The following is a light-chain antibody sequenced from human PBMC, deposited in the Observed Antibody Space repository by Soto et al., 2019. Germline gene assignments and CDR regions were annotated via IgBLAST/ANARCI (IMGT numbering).Light chain of an antibody. CDR1: RNLLHSNGYYY. V-gene: IGKV2-28*01. CDR2: LGS. CDR3: AQGLATPFT. J-gene: IGKJ4*01. Sequence: EIVLTQSPLSLPVTPGEPASISCRSSRNLLHSNGYYYLDWYLQKPGQSPQLLIYLGSNRASGVPDRFSGSGSGTDFTLTISRVEAEDVGVYFWAQGLATPFTFGGGTKVEIK.